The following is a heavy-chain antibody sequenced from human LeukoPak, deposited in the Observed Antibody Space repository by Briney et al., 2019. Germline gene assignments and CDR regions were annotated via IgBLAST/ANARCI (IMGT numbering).Heavy chain of an antibody. CDR3: ARDGSSWYRFDY. D-gene: IGHD6-13*01. CDR1: GFTFSSYS. CDR2: ISSSSSYI. V-gene: IGHV3-21*01. Sequence: GGSLRLSCAASGFTFSSYSMNWVRQAPGNGLEWVSSISSSSSYIYYADSVKGRFTISRDNAKNSLYLQMNSLRAEDTAVYYCARDGSSWYRFDYWGQGTLVTVSS. J-gene: IGHJ4*02.